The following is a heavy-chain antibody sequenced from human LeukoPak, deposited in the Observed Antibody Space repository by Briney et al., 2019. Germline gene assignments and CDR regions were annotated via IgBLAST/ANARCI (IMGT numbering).Heavy chain of an antibody. V-gene: IGHV3-48*01. CDR3: TNFKPPAPDALDV. J-gene: IGHJ3*01. CDR2: ISGSGTI. Sequence: GGSLRLSCAASGFTFSDYSMNWVRQAPGKGLEWISYISGSGTIYYADSVKGRFTISRDNAQRLVYLQMNSLRAEDTAVYYCTNFKPPAPDALDVWGQGTLITVSP. D-gene: IGHD2/OR15-2a*01. CDR1: GFTFSDYS.